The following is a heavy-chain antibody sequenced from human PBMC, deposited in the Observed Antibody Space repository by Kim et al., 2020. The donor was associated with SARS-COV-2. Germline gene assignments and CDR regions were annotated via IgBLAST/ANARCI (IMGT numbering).Heavy chain of an antibody. Sequence: ASVKVSCKASGYTSTSYAFHWVRQALGQRLEWMGWINADNGNTKYSQKFQGRVAITRDTSASTAYMELRSLRSEDTAVFYCATTTDYGYYDFDFWGEGT. V-gene: IGHV1-3*01. CDR1: GYTSTSYA. J-gene: IGHJ4*02. D-gene: IGHD4-17*01. CDR3: ATTTDYGYYDFDF. CDR2: INADNGNT.